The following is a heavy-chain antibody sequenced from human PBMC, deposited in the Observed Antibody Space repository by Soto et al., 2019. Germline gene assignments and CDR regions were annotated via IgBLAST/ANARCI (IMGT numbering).Heavy chain of an antibody. CDR2: IYWDDDK. CDR1: GFSLSTSGVG. CDR3: AHLSKTKEPTDWFDP. Sequence: SGPTLVNPTQTLTLTCTSSGFSLSTSGVGVGWIRQPPGKALEWLALIYWDDDKRYSPSLKSRLTTTKDTSKNQVVLTMTNMDPVDTATYYCAHLSKTKEPTDWFDPWGQGTLVTVSS. V-gene: IGHV2-5*02. D-gene: IGHD1-7*01. J-gene: IGHJ5*02.